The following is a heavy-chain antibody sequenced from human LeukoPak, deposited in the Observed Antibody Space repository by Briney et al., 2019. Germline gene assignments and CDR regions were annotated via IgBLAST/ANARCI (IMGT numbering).Heavy chain of an antibody. D-gene: IGHD3-22*01. Sequence: HPGGSLRLSCAASGFTFSSYAMSWVRQAPGKGLEWVSAISGSGGSTYYADSVKGRFTISRDNAKNSLYLQMNSLRAEDTALYYCARYYDYDSRGYYYYFDYWGQGTLVTVSS. V-gene: IGHV3-23*01. CDR3: ARYYDYDSRGYYYYFDY. J-gene: IGHJ4*02. CDR1: GFTFSSYA. CDR2: ISGSGGST.